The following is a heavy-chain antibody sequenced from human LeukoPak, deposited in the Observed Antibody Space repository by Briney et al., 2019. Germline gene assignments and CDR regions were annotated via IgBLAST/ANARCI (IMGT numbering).Heavy chain of an antibody. V-gene: IGHV3-74*03. CDR3: ARDVDYHATSECFDY. D-gene: IGHD1-26*01. Sequence: GGSLRLSCAASGFTFSSYWMHWVRQAPGKGRVWVSRINSDWSSTTYADSVKGRFTISRDNAQNTLYLQMNSLRPEDTAVYYCARDVDYHATSECFDYWGQGTLVTVSS. CDR1: GFTFSSYW. CDR2: INSDWSST. J-gene: IGHJ4*02.